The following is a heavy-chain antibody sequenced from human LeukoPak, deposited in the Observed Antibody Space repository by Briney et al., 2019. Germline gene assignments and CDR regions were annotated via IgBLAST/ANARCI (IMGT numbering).Heavy chain of an antibody. J-gene: IGHJ4*02. Sequence: PGGSLRLSCAASGFTFSSYGMHWVRQAPGKGLEWVAIISYDGSNKYYADSVKGRFTISRGNSKNTLFLQMNSLRADDTAVYFCAKGGVYGGSYPSGHFDSWGQGTLVTVSS. CDR3: AKGGVYGGSYPSGHFDS. CDR2: ISYDGSNK. CDR1: GFTFSSYG. V-gene: IGHV3-30*18. D-gene: IGHD1-26*01.